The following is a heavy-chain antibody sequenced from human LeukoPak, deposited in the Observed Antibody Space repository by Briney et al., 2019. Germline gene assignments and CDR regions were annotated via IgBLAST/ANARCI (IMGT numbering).Heavy chain of an antibody. V-gene: IGHV4-31*03. Sequence: PSETLSLTCTVSGGSISSGGYYWSWIRQHPGKGLEWIGYIYYSGSTYYNPSLKSRVTISVDTSKNHFSLNLSSVTAADTAVYYCARGAAPGDWFDPWGQGTLVTVSS. CDR3: ARGAAPGDWFDP. CDR1: GGSISSGGYY. CDR2: IYYSGST. J-gene: IGHJ5*02. D-gene: IGHD1-26*01.